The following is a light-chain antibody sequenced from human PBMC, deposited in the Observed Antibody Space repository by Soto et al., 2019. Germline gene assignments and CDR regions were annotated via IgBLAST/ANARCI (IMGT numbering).Light chain of an antibody. V-gene: IGLV1-40*01. CDR3: QSYDSSLSGFYV. J-gene: IGLJ1*01. CDR1: SSNIGAGPD. CDR2: GNS. Sequence: QSVLTQPPSVSGAPGQRVTISCTGSSSNIGAGPDLHWYQQLPGTAPKLLIYGNSNRPSWVADRFSGCKSGTSASLAITGLXXXXXXXYYCQSYDSSLSGFYVFGTRTKLTV.